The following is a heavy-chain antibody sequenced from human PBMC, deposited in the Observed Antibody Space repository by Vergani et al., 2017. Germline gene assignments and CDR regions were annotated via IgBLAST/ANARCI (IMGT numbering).Heavy chain of an antibody. Sequence: QVQLQESGPGLVKPSQTLSLTCTVSGGSISSGGYYWSWIRQHPGKGLEWIGYIYYSGSTYYNPSLKSRVTISVDTSKNQFSLKLSSVTAADTAVYYCARAGPYDYVWGSYRYRVPIPFFDYWGQGTLVTVSS. V-gene: IGHV4-31*03. CDR1: GGSISSGGYY. CDR3: ARAGPYDYVWGSYRYRVPIPFFDY. J-gene: IGHJ4*02. CDR2: IYYSGST. D-gene: IGHD3-16*02.